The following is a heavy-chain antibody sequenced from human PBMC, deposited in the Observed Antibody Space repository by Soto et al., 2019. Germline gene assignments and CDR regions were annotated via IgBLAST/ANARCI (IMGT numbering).Heavy chain of an antibody. V-gene: IGHV1-69*13. CDR3: ARAVDYGVPAFDY. CDR2: IIPIFGTA. Sequence: SVKVSWKASRGAFSSYAMSWVRQAPGQGLEWMGGIIPIFGTANYAQKFQGRVTITADESTSTAYMELSSLRSEETVVYYSARAVDYGVPAFDYWGNGTLVIVSP. D-gene: IGHD4-17*01. CDR1: RGAFSSYA. J-gene: IGHJ4*01.